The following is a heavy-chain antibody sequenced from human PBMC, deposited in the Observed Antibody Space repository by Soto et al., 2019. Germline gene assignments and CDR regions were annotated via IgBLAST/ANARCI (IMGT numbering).Heavy chain of an antibody. D-gene: IGHD2-2*01. CDR1: GFTFSSYA. J-gene: IGHJ6*02. CDR2: ISGSGGST. Sequence: PGGSLRLSCAASGFTFSSYAMSWVRQAPGKGLEWVSAISGSGGSTYYADSVKGRFTISRDNSKNTLYLQMNSLRAEDTAVYYCAKYVPAAISYYYYYGMDVWGQGTTVTVSS. V-gene: IGHV3-23*01. CDR3: AKYVPAAISYYYYYGMDV.